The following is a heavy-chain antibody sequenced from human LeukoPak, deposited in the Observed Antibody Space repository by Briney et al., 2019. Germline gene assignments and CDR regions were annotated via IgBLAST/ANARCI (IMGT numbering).Heavy chain of an antibody. CDR3: ARGFRSAAIPY. Sequence: ASVKFSCKASGGTFSSYAISWVRQAPGQGLEWMGGIIPIFGTANYAQKFQGRVTITADESTSTAYMELSSLRSEDTAVYYCARGFRSAAIPYWGQGTLVTVSS. J-gene: IGHJ4*02. CDR2: IIPIFGTA. V-gene: IGHV1-69*13. CDR1: GGTFSSYA. D-gene: IGHD2-2*02.